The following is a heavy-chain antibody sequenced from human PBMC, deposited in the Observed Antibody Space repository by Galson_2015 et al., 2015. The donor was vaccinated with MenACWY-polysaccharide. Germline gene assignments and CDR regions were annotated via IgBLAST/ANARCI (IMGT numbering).Heavy chain of an antibody. V-gene: IGHV1-69*11. CDR1: GGDFNTHA. CDR2: IIPIMGSP. CDR3: VRAECSRNAFFFAS. Sequence: SVKVSCKASGGDFNTHALSWLRQAPGQGFEFVGRIIPIMGSPNYAQRFQGRLTITADGSTRTAYMELSSLRFEDTAMYYCVRAECSRNAFFFASWGQGTLLTFSS. D-gene: IGHD6-13*01. J-gene: IGHJ5*01.